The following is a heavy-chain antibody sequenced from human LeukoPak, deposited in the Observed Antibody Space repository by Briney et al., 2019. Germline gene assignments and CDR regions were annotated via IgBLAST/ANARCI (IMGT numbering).Heavy chain of an antibody. D-gene: IGHD3-16*01. J-gene: IGHJ4*02. CDR3: ARDRVDLGDY. Sequence: GGSLRLSCAASGFTFSSYSMNWVRQAPGKGLEWVSSISSSSSYVYYADSVKGRFTISRDNAKNSLYLQMNSLRAEDTAVYYCARDRVDLGDYWGQGTLVTVSS. CDR1: GFTFSSYS. V-gene: IGHV3-21*01. CDR2: ISSSSSYV.